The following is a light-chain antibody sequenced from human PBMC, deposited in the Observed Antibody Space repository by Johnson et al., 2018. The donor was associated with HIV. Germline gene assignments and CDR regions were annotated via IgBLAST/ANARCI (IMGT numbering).Light chain of an antibody. V-gene: IGLV1-51*01. CDR1: SSNIGNNY. CDR2: DNN. Sequence: QSVLTQPPSVSAAPGQKVTISCSGSSSNIGNNYVSWYQQLPGTAPKLLIYDNNKRPSGIPDRFSGSKSGTSATLGITGLQTGDEADYYCGTWDSRLSAGGFGTGTKVTVL. J-gene: IGLJ1*01. CDR3: GTWDSRLSAGG.